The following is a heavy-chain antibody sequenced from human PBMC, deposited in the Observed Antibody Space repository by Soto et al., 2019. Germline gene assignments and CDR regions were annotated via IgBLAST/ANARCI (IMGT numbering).Heavy chain of an antibody. D-gene: IGHD6-13*01. V-gene: IGHV2-5*02. CDR1: GFSLSTSGVG. CDR3: AHSNSSSLQVLDYFDY. Sequence: QITLKESGPTLVKPTQTLTLTCTFSGFSLSTSGVGVGWIRQPPGQALEWLALIYWDDDKRYSPSLKSRLTITTDTSKNQVVLTMTNMDPVDTATYYCAHSNSSSLQVLDYFDYWGQGTLVTVSS. CDR2: IYWDDDK. J-gene: IGHJ4*02.